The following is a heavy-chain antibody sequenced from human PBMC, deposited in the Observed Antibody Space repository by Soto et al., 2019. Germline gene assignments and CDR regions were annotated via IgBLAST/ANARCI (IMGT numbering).Heavy chain of an antibody. V-gene: IGHV3-72*01. J-gene: IGHJ6*02. Sequence: EVQLVESGGGLVQPGGSLRLSYAASGFTFSDHYMDWVRQAPGKGLEWVGRTRNKANSYTTEYAASVKGRFTISRDDSKNSMYLQMNSLKTEDTAVYYCARESQLWSNYYYHGMDVWGQGTTVTVSS. D-gene: IGHD5-18*01. CDR1: GFTFSDHY. CDR3: ARESQLWSNYYYHGMDV. CDR2: TRNKANSYTT.